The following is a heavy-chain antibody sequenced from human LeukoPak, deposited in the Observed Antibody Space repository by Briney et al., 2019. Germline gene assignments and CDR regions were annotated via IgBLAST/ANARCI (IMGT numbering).Heavy chain of an antibody. CDR1: SGSISSGGYY. D-gene: IGHD3-10*01. J-gene: IGHJ5*02. Sequence: PSETLSLTCTVSSGSISSGGYYWSWIRQHPGKGLEWIGYIYYSGSTYYNPSLKSRVTISVDTSKNQFSLKLSSVTAADTAVYYCARDRRVRGPTGWFDPWGQGTLVTVSS. V-gene: IGHV4-31*03. CDR2: IYYSGST. CDR3: ARDRRVRGPTGWFDP.